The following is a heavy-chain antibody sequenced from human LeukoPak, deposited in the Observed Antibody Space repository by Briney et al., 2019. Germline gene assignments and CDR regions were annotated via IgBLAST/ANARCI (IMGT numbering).Heavy chain of an antibody. J-gene: IGHJ4*02. CDR2: IYHSGST. V-gene: IGHV4-4*02. Sequence: PSGTLSLTCAVSGGSISSSNWWSWVRQPPGKGLEWIGEIYHSGSTNYNPSLKSRVTISVDKSKNQSSLKLSSVTAADTAVYYCASRPFTMVRGVSTFDYWGQGTLVTVSS. CDR1: GGSISSSNW. CDR3: ASRPFTMVRGVSTFDY. D-gene: IGHD3-10*01.